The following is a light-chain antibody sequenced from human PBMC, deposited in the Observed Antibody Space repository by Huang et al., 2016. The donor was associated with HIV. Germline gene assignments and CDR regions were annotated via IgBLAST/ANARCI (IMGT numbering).Light chain of an antibody. J-gene: IGKJ2*01. CDR3: MQGLRTPRT. V-gene: IGKV2-28*01. CDR1: QSLLHSDGNNY. CDR2: LGS. Sequence: DVVMTQSPLSLPVTPGEPASISCRSSQSLLHSDGNNYFDWYLQKPGQSPQLLIYLGSNRASGVPERLSGSGSGTDFTLKISRVEAEDVGVYYCMQGLRTPRTFGQGTRLEIK.